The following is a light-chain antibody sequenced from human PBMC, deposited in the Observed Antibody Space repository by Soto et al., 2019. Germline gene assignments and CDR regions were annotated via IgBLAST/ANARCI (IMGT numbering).Light chain of an antibody. CDR3: SSYTSGSTLVV. CDR2: EVS. V-gene: IGLV2-14*01. Sequence: QSALTQPASVSGPPGQSITISCTGTSSDVGGYNYVSWYQQHPGKAPKLMIYEVSNRPSEVSNRFSGSKSGNTASLTISGLQAEDEGNYYCSSYTSGSTLVVFGGGTKLTVL. CDR1: SSDVGGYNY. J-gene: IGLJ2*01.